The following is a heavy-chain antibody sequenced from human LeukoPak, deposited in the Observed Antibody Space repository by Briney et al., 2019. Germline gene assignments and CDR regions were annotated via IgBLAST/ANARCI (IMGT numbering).Heavy chain of an antibody. D-gene: IGHD2-15*01. CDR1: GGSISSYY. CDR2: IYTSGST. CDR3: ARVGCSGGSCYRLRYYMDV. Sequence: SETLSLTCTVSGGSISSYYWSWIRQPAGKGLEWIGRIYTSGSTSYNPSLKSRVTMSVDTSKNQFSLNPSSVTAADTAVYYCARVGCSGGSCYRLRYYMDVWGKGTTVTVSS. V-gene: IGHV4-4*07. J-gene: IGHJ6*03.